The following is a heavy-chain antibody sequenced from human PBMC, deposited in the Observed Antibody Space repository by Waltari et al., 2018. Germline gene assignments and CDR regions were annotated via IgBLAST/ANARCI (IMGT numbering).Heavy chain of an antibody. Sequence: EVQLLESGGGLVQPGGSLRLSCAASGFTFSRHSMTWVRQAPGRGLEWVLTISGSGRDIAYADSVKGRFTISRDNSKNTLYLQRNSLRAEDTAVYYCVKREAGSSTSYLFMDVWGKGTTVTFSS. D-gene: IGHD6-6*01. V-gene: IGHV3-23*01. CDR1: GFTFSRHS. CDR2: ISGSGRDI. J-gene: IGHJ6*03. CDR3: VKREAGSSTSYLFMDV.